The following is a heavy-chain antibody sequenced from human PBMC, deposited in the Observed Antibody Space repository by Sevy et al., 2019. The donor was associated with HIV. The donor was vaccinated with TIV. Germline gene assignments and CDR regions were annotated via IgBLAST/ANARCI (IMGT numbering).Heavy chain of an antibody. D-gene: IGHD3-22*01. Sequence: GGSLRLSCAASGFTFSSYAMSWVRQAPGKGLEWVSAISGSGGSTYYEDSVKGRFTISRDNSKNTLYLQMNSLRAEDTAVYYCAKDSSYEPYYFDYWGQGTLVTVSS. CDR2: ISGSGGST. J-gene: IGHJ4*02. V-gene: IGHV3-23*01. CDR1: GFTFSSYA. CDR3: AKDSSYEPYYFDY.